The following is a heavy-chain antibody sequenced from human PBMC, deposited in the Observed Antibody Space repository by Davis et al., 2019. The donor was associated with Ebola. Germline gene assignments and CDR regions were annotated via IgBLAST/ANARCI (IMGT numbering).Heavy chain of an antibody. J-gene: IGHJ4*02. CDR3: ARHKYCGADCYSGYLDF. D-gene: IGHD2-21*02. Sequence: ESLKISCAASGFTLSDYYMSWIRQSPRKGLEWIGKISHGGVSDYNPSLKSRVTISIDTSKNQFSLKLSSVTAADTAVYYCARHKYCGADCYSGYLDFWGQGTLVTVSS. CDR1: GFTLSDYY. V-gene: IGHV4-34*01. CDR2: ISHGGVS.